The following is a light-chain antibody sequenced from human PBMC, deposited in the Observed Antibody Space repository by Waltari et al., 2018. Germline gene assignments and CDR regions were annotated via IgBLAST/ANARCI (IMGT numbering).Light chain of an antibody. CDR1: QSILYSSNNKNY. CDR2: WAS. J-gene: IGKJ1*01. Sequence: DIVMTQSPDSLAVSLGERATINCKSSQSILYSSNNKNYLAWYQQKPGQPPELLIYWASTRESGVPDRFSGSGVGTDFTLTISSLQAEDVAVYYCQQYYSTPQTFGQGTKVEIK. V-gene: IGKV4-1*01. CDR3: QQYYSTPQT.